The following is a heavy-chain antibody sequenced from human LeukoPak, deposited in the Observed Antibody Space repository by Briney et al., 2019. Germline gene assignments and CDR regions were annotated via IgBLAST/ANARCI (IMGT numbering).Heavy chain of an antibody. CDR1: GFTFSSYA. Sequence: GGSLRLSCAASGFTFSSYAMSWVRQAPGKGLVWVSRINSGGSSTSYADSVKGRFTISRDNAKNTLYLQMNSLRAEDTAVYYCAREGAYSSSWLAYVSLDGYNWFDPWGQGTLVTVSS. J-gene: IGHJ5*02. CDR3: AREGAYSSSWLAYVSLDGYNWFDP. V-gene: IGHV3-74*01. CDR2: INSGGSST. D-gene: IGHD6-13*01.